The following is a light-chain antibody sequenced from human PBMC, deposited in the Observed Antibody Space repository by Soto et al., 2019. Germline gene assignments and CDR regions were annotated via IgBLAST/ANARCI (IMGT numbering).Light chain of an antibody. V-gene: IGKV1D-16*02. CDR1: QGISGW. Sequence: DIQMTQPQSSLSASVGARVTITGRARQGISGWLAWYQQKPEKAPKSLVYAPSSLHSGVPSRFSGSGSGTEFTLTISNLQPEDSATYYCQQYDTYPLTFGGGTKVEIK. J-gene: IGKJ4*01. CDR2: APS. CDR3: QQYDTYPLT.